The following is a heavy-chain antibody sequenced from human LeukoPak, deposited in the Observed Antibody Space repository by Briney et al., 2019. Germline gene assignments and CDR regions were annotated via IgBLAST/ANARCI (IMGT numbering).Heavy chain of an antibody. CDR1: GYSFTNYW. J-gene: IGHJ5*02. D-gene: IGHD5/OR15-5a*01. CDR3: ATTIASLGSGARYFDP. V-gene: IGHV5-51*01. Sequence: GESLRISCKASGYSFTNYWIAWVRQKPGKGLEWMGIMHPGESEINYSPSFEGQVTISADTSISTAYLEWYSLKASDSAIYYCATTIASLGSGARYFDPWGQGTMITVSS. CDR2: MHPGESEI.